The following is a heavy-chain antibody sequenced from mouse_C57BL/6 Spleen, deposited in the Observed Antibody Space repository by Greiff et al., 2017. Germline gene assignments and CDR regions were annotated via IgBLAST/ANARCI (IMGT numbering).Heavy chain of an antibody. V-gene: IGHV1-53*01. J-gene: IGHJ1*03. CDR2: INPSNGGT. CDR3: ASGAGTTYLDV. Sequence: QVQLKQPGTELVKPGASVKLSCKASGYTFTSYWMHWVKQRPGQGLEWIGNINPSNGGTNYNEKFKSKATLTVDKSSSTAYMQLSSLTSEDSAVYDCASGAGTTYLDVWGTGTTVTVSS. CDR1: GYTFTSYW. D-gene: IGHD4-1*01.